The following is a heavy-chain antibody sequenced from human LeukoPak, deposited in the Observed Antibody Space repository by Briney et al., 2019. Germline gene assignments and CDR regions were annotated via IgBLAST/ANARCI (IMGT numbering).Heavy chain of an antibody. J-gene: IGHJ3*02. D-gene: IGHD2-21*02. V-gene: IGHV3-21*01. CDR3: AREWDCCGDCRGI. Sequence: GGSLRLSCAASGFTFSSYSMNWVRQAPGKGLEWVSSISSSSSYIYYADSVKGRFTISRDNAKNSLYLQMNSLRAEDTAVYYCAREWDCCGDCRGIWGQGTMVTVSS. CDR1: GFTFSSYS. CDR2: ISSSSSYI.